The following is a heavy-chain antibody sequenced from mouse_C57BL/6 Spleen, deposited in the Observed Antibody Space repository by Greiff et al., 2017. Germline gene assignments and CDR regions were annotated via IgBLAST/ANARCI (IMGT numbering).Heavy chain of an antibody. Sequence: QVQLQQSGAELAKPGASVKLSCKASGYTFTSYWMHWVKQRPGQGLVWIGYINPSSGYTKSNQKFKDKATLTADKSTSTAYMQLSSLTYEDSAVYYCARDYGSSAMDYWGQGTSVTVSS. CDR1: GYTFTSYW. J-gene: IGHJ4*01. V-gene: IGHV1-7*01. CDR2: INPSSGYT. CDR3: ARDYGSSAMDY. D-gene: IGHD1-1*01.